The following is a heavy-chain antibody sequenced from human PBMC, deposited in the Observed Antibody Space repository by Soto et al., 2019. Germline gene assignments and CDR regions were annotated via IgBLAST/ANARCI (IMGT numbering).Heavy chain of an antibody. D-gene: IGHD3-10*01. Sequence: ASVKVSCKASGYTFTSYDINWVRQATGQGLEWMGWMNPNSGNTGYAQKFQGRVTMTRNTSISTAYMELSSLRSEDTAVYYCARRDYYGSGSRIYAFDIWGQGTMVTVSS. V-gene: IGHV1-8*01. CDR2: MNPNSGNT. CDR3: ARRDYYGSGSRIYAFDI. CDR1: GYTFTSYD. J-gene: IGHJ3*02.